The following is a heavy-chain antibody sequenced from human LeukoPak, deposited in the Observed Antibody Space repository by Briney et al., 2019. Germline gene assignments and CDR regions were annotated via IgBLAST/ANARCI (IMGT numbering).Heavy chain of an antibody. V-gene: IGHV3-53*01. CDR2: IYSGGST. CDR3: ATGGRLGVAFEF. Sequence: GGSVRLSCTASGFIASSNYMSWVRQAPGKGLEWVSLIYSGGSTYYADSVMGRSTISRDKSNNTLYLQMNSLRAEDTAVYYCATGGRLGVAFEFWGQGTLVTVSS. D-gene: IGHD3-16*01. CDR1: GFIASSNY. J-gene: IGHJ4*02.